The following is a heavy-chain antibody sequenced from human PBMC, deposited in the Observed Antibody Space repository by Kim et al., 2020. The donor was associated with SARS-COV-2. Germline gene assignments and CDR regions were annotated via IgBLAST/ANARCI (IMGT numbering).Heavy chain of an antibody. D-gene: IGHD5-12*01. CDR1: GYSFTSHA. CDR3: AREGGNADALDY. J-gene: IGHJ4*02. V-gene: IGHV7-4-1*02. Sequence: ASVKVSCKASGYSFTSHAMNWVRQAPGQGLEWLGWINTITGDPTYAQGFTGRFVFSLDMSVTTAFLQISGLTADDTAVYYCAREGGNADALDYWGQGTLVPVSA. CDR2: INTITGDP.